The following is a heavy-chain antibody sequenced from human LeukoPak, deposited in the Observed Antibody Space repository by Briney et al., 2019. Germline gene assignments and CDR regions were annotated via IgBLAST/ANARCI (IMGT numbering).Heavy chain of an antibody. CDR1: GGSFSGYY. D-gene: IGHD2-2*01. CDR2: INHSGST. Sequence: SETLSLTCAVYGGSFSGYYWSWIRQPPGKGLEWIGEINHSGSTIYNPSLKSRVTISVDTSKNQFSLKLSSVTAADTAVYYCARGPLGYCSSTSSAPPACGGFDPWGQGTLVTVSS. CDR3: ARGPLGYCSSTSSAPPACGGFDP. J-gene: IGHJ5*02. V-gene: IGHV4-34*01.